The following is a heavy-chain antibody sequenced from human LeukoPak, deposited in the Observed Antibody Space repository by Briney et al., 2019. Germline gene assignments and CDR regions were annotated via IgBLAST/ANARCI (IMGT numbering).Heavy chain of an antibody. V-gene: IGHV4-4*02. Sequence: LETLSLSCAVSGDSIGSNKWWTWVRQPPGKGLEWIGEIHHSGRLNYSPSLKSRVTISVDKSKNHFSLNLNSITPADTAIYYCARGGDWKFDYWGQGALVTVSS. D-gene: IGHD1-1*01. CDR3: ARGGDWKFDY. J-gene: IGHJ4*02. CDR1: GDSIGSNKW. CDR2: IHHSGRL.